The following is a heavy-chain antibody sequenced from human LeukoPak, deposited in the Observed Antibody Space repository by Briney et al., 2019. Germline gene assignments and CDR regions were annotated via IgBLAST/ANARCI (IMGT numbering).Heavy chain of an antibody. CDR1: GGSISSGSYY. Sequence: PSQTLSLTCTVSGGSISSGSYYWSWIRQPAGKGLEWIGRIYTSGSTNYNPSLKSRVTISVDTSKNQFSLKLSSVTAADTAVYYCARQQLVRFYYYYYMDVWGKGTTVTISS. V-gene: IGHV4-61*02. CDR3: ARQQLVRFYYYYYMDV. D-gene: IGHD6-13*01. CDR2: IYTSGST. J-gene: IGHJ6*03.